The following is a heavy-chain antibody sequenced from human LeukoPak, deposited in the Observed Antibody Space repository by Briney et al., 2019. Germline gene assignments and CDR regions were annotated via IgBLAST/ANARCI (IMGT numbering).Heavy chain of an antibody. CDR2: IYYSGST. V-gene: IGHV4-30-4*01. D-gene: IGHD1-26*01. CDR1: GGSISSGDYY. CDR3: ARDKTLVGATGYNWFDP. J-gene: IGHJ5*02. Sequence: SQTLSLTCTVSGGSISSGDYYWSWLRQPPGKGLEWIGYIYYSGSTYYNPSLKSRVTISVDTSKNQFSLKLSSVTAADTAVYYCARDKTLVGATGYNWFDPWGQGTLVTVSS.